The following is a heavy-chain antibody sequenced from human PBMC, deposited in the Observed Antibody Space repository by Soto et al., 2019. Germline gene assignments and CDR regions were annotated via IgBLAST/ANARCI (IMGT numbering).Heavy chain of an antibody. Sequence: GASVKVSCKASGYTFTSYGISWVRQAPVQGLEWMGWISAYNGNTNYAQKLQGRVTMTTDTSTSTAYMELRSLRSDDTAVYYCARDIAKGYYDSSGYYNPAHFDYWGQGTLVTVSS. CDR3: ARDIAKGYYDSSGYYNPAHFDY. CDR2: ISAYNGNT. CDR1: GYTFTSYG. J-gene: IGHJ4*02. D-gene: IGHD3-22*01. V-gene: IGHV1-18*01.